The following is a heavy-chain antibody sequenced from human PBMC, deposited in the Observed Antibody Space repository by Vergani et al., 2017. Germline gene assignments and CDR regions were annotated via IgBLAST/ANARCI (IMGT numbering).Heavy chain of an antibody. V-gene: IGHV3-23*01. J-gene: IGHJ4*02. CDR1: GFRFREHG. CDR3: ARDLSYRTAWPFFDS. D-gene: IGHD3-3*01. CDR2: ISGHDHRT. Sequence: EVQLLESGGGSVQPGESLRLSCVASGFRFREHGMNWVRQAPGKGLEWVSGISGHDHRTLYADSVKGRFIISRDDSKNTLYLQMDSLRVEDTAMYFCARDLSYRTAWPFFDSRGQGTLVTVSS.